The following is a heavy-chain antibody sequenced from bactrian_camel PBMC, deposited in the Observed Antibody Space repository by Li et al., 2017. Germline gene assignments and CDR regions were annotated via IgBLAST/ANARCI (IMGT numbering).Heavy chain of an antibody. CDR1: GDTYWRIS. V-gene: IGHV3S54*01. J-gene: IGHJ4*01. Sequence: HVQLVESGGGSVQAGGSLRLSCKASGDTYWRISWFRRAPGKQREAVATINTSSGATDYVDAVEGRFTISKDDAQSTLYLQMNSLKPEDTAIYYCSADRRRTSCGISWSYTHRGQGTQVTVS. CDR2: INTSSGAT. D-gene: IGHD2*01. CDR3: SADRRRTSCGISWSYTH.